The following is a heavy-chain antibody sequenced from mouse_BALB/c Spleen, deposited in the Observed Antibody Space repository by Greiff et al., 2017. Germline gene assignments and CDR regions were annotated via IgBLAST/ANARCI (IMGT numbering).Heavy chain of an antibody. J-gene: IGHJ3*01. CDR1: GFNIKDTY. D-gene: IGHD2-3*01. CDR2: IDPANGNT. V-gene: IGHV14-3*02. Sequence: VHVKQSGAELVKPGASVKLSCTASGFNIKDTYMHWVKQRPEQGLEWIGRIDPANGNTKYDPKFQGKATITADTSSNTAYLQLSSLTSEDTAVYYCASYDGAWFAYWGQGTLVTVSA. CDR3: ASYDGAWFAY.